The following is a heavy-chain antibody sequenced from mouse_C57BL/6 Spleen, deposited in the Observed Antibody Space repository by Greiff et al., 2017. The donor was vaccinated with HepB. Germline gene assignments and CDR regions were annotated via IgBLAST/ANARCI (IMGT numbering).Heavy chain of an antibody. CDR2: ISGGGGNT. V-gene: IGHV5-9*01. Sequence: EVQLVESGGGLVKPGGSLKLSCAASGFTFSSYTMSWVRQTPEKRLEWVATISGGGGNTYYPDSVKGRFTISRDNAKNTLYLQMSSLRSEDTALDYCARRPYRNLYYFDYWGQGTTLTVSS. CDR3: ARRPYRNLYYFDY. J-gene: IGHJ2*01. D-gene: IGHD2-5*01. CDR1: GFTFSSYT.